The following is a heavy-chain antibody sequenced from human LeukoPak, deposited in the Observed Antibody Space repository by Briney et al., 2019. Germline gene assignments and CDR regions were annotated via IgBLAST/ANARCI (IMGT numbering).Heavy chain of an antibody. CDR3: ARDPTEMATAYFDY. Sequence: GGSLRLSCAASGFTFSDYYMSWIRQAPGKGLEWVSYISSSSSTIYYADSVKGRFTIPRDNAKNSLYLQMNSLRAEDTAVYYCARDPTEMATAYFDYWGQGTLVTVSS. CDR2: ISSSSSTI. CDR1: GFTFSDYY. D-gene: IGHD5-24*01. V-gene: IGHV3-11*04. J-gene: IGHJ4*02.